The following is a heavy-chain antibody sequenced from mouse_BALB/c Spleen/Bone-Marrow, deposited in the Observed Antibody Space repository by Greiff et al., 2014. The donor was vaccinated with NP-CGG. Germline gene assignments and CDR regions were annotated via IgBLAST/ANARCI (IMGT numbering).Heavy chain of an antibody. Sequence: EVQRVEPGAELVKPGASVKLSCTASGFNIKDTYMHWVKQRPEQGLEWIGRIDPANGNTKYDPKFQGKATITADTSSNTAYLQLSSLTSEDTAVYYCARYDYGVYFDYWGQGTTLTVSS. CDR1: GFNIKDTY. D-gene: IGHD2-4*01. V-gene: IGHV14-3*02. CDR3: ARYDYGVYFDY. J-gene: IGHJ2*01. CDR2: IDPANGNT.